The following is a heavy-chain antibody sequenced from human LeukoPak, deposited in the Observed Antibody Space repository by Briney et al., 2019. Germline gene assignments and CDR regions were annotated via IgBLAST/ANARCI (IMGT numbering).Heavy chain of an antibody. J-gene: IGHJ4*02. V-gene: IGHV3-7*01. CDR1: GFTFSSHW. Sequence: GGSLRLSCAASGFTFSSHWMSWVRQAPGKGLEWVANIKQDGSEKYYVDSVKGRFTISRDNAKNSLYLQMNSLRAEDTAVYYCARVIVVVITSYFDYWGQGTLVTVSS. D-gene: IGHD3-22*01. CDR2: IKQDGSEK. CDR3: ARVIVVVITSYFDY.